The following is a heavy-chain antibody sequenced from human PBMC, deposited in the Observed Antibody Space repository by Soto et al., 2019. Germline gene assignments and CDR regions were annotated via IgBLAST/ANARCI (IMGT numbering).Heavy chain of an antibody. J-gene: IGHJ6*02. CDR3: ATTMVREYGMDV. V-gene: IGHV4-39*01. D-gene: IGHD3-10*01. Sequence: SKTLSLTCTVSGGSISSSSYYWGWIRQPPGKGLEWIGSIYYSGSTYYNPSLKSRVTISVDTSKNQFSLKLSSVTAADTAVYYCATTMVREYGMDVWGQGTTVTVSS. CDR2: IYYSGST. CDR1: GGSISSSSYY.